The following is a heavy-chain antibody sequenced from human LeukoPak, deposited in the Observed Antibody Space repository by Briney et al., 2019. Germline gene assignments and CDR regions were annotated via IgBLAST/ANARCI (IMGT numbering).Heavy chain of an antibody. CDR3: ARTTAMVTIFDY. J-gene: IGHJ4*02. V-gene: IGHV1-3*04. CDR1: GYTFTSYA. Sequence: ASVKVSCKASGYTFTSYAMHWVRQAPGQRLECMGWINTGNGNTKYSQKFQGRVTITRDTSASTAYMDLSSLRSEDTAVYYCARTTAMVTIFDYWGQGTLVTVSS. D-gene: IGHD5-18*01. CDR2: INTGNGNT.